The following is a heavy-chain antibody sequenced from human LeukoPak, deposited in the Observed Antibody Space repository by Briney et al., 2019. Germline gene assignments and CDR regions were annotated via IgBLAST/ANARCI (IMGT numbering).Heavy chain of an antibody. V-gene: IGHV3-23*01. CDR3: AIRVVVIRVILVGFHKEAYYFDS. D-gene: IGHD3-22*01. J-gene: IGHJ4*02. CDR1: GITLSNYG. Sequence: GGSLRLSCAVSGITLSNYGMSWVRQAPGKGLEWVAGMSDSGGRTNYADSVKGGFTISRDNPKNTLYLQMNSLRAEDTAVYFCAIRVVVIRVILVGFHKEAYYFDSWGQGALVTVSS. CDR2: MSDSGGRT.